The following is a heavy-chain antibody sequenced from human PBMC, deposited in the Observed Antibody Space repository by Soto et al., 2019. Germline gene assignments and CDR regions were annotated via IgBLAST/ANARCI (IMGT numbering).Heavy chain of an antibody. CDR2: ISGSGGST. V-gene: IGHV3-23*01. CDR3: AKDPTRILWGLGNYYYGMDV. Sequence: GGSLRLSCAASGFTFSSYAMSWVRQAPGKGLEWVSAISGSGGSTYYADSVKGRFTISRDNSKNTLYLQMNSLRAEDTAVYYCAKDPTRILWGLGNYYYGMDVWGQGTTVTVSS. D-gene: IGHD3-16*01. CDR1: GFTFSSYA. J-gene: IGHJ6*02.